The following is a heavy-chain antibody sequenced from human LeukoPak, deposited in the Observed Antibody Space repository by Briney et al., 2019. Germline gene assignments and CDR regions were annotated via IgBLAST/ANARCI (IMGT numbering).Heavy chain of an antibody. D-gene: IGHD6-13*01. CDR1: GFTFSSYS. Sequence: PGGSLRLSCAASGFTFSSYSMNWVRQAPGKGLEWVSYISSSSSTIYYADSVKGRFTISRDNAKNSLYLQMNSLRAEDTAVYYCARDDTIPGSSSWYTYFQHWGQGTLVTVSS. V-gene: IGHV3-48*01. J-gene: IGHJ1*01. CDR3: ARDDTIPGSSSWYTYFQH. CDR2: ISSSSSTI.